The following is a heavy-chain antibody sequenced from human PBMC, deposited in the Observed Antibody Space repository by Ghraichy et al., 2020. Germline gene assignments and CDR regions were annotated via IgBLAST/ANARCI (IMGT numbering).Heavy chain of an antibody. CDR2: INHSGST. CDR1: GGSFSGYY. D-gene: IGHD5-12*01. Sequence: TLSLTCAVYGGSFSGYYWSWIRQPPGKGLEWIGEINHSGSTNYNPSLKSRVTISVDTSKNQFSLKLSSVTAADTAVYYCAKIPDGYSGYGIDYWGQGTLVTVSS. CDR3: AKIPDGYSGYGIDY. V-gene: IGHV4-34*01. J-gene: IGHJ4*02.